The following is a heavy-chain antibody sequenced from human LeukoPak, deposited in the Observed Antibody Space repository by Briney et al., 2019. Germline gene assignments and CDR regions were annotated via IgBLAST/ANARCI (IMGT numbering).Heavy chain of an antibody. Sequence: GGSLRLSCAASGFTFSSHAMSWVRQAPGKGLEWVSAISTSGGSTYYADSVKGRFTISRDNSKDTLYLQMNSLRAEDTAVYYCAKEPYSGSQLLDYWGQGTLVTVSS. CDR3: AKEPYSGSQLLDY. CDR2: ISTSGGST. D-gene: IGHD1-26*01. J-gene: IGHJ4*02. V-gene: IGHV3-23*01. CDR1: GFTFSSHA.